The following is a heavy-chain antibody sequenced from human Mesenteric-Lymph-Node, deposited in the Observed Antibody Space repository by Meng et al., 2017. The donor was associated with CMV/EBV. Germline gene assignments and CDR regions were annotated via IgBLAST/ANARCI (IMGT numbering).Heavy chain of an antibody. D-gene: IGHD6-13*01. Sequence: QVQLVQSGAEMKKPGSSVKVSCKASGGTFSSYTISWVRQAPGQGLEWMGRIIPILCIANYAQKFQGRGTITADKFTSTAYMGLSSLRSEDTAVYYCAGGIAAAGSRWFDPWGQGTLVTVSS. CDR1: GGTFSSYT. V-gene: IGHV1-69*02. J-gene: IGHJ5*02. CDR3: AGGIAAAGSRWFDP. CDR2: IIPILCIA.